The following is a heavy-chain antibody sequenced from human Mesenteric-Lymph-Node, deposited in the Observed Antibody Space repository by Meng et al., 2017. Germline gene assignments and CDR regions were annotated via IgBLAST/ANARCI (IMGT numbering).Heavy chain of an antibody. J-gene: IGHJ1*01. V-gene: IGHV3-73*01. CDR1: GFTFSGSA. D-gene: IGHD2-21*02. CDR3: ARDGALAYCGGDCYSAGEGEYFQH. Sequence: GESLKISCAASGFTFSGSAMHWVRQASGKGLEWVGRIRSKANSYATAYAASVKGRFTISRDDSKNTAYLQMNSLKTEDTAVYYCARDGALAYCGGDCYSAGEGEYFQHWGQGTLVTVSS. CDR2: IRSKANSYAT.